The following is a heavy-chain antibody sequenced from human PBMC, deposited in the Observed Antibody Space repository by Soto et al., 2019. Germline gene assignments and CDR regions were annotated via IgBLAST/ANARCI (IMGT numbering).Heavy chain of an antibody. D-gene: IGHD6-13*01. CDR3: ARRSSSWYFDY. V-gene: IGHV3-23*01. CDR1: GFTFSSYA. Sequence: EVQLLESGGGLVQPGGSLRLSCAASGFTFSSYAMNWVRQAPGKGLEWVSSGSGGSTYYADSVKGRFTISRDNSKNTLYLLMTSLRAEDTAVYYCARRSSSWYFDYWGQGTLVTVSS. J-gene: IGHJ4*02. CDR2: SGSGGST.